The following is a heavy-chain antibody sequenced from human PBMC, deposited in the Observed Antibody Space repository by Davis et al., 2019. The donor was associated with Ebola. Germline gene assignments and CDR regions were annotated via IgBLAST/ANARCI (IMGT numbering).Heavy chain of an antibody. Sequence: SETLSLTCAVYAGPSSGYYWRRILQRTGQGLKLIGEINHSGSTNYNRSLKSRVNISVDTSKNQFSLKLSSVTAADTTVYYCARVVFVAGATPSWYFDLWGRGTLVTVS. V-gene: IGHV4-34*01. D-gene: IGHD2-15*01. J-gene: IGHJ2*01. CDR2: INHSGST. CDR1: AGPSSGYY. CDR3: ARVVFVAGATPSWYFDL.